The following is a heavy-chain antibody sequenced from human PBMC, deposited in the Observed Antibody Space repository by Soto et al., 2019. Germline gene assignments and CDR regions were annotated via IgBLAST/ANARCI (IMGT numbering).Heavy chain of an antibody. CDR2: INHSGST. CDR3: ARVDSTWVGYFDY. Sequence: SETLSLTCAVYGGSFSGYYWSWIRQPPGKGLEWIGEINHSGSTNYNPSLKSRVTISVDTSKNQFSLKLSSVTAADTAVYYCARVDSTWVGYFDYWGQGTLVTVSS. CDR1: GGSFSGYY. D-gene: IGHD1-26*01. J-gene: IGHJ4*02. V-gene: IGHV4-34*01.